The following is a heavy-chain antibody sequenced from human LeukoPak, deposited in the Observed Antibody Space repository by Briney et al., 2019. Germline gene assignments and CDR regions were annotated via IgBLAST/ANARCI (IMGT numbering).Heavy chain of an antibody. J-gene: IGHJ4*02. V-gene: IGHV4-34*01. Sequence: PSETLSLTCAVYGGSFSGYYWSWIRQPPGKGLEWIGEINHSGSTNYNPPLKSRVTISVDTSKNQFSLKLSSVTAADTAVYYCARHHYDSSGYYFVDYWGQGTLVTVSS. CDR3: ARHHYDSSGYYFVDY. CDR1: GGSFSGYY. CDR2: INHSGST. D-gene: IGHD3-22*01.